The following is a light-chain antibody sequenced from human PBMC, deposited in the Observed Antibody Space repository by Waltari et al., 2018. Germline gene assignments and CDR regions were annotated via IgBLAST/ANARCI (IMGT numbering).Light chain of an antibody. V-gene: IGKV1-17*01. CDR2: AAS. CDR3: LQHNSYPVT. CDR1: QGIGND. J-gene: IGKJ4*01. Sequence: DIQMTQSPSSLSASVGDRVTITCRASQGIGNDLGRYHQKPGKAPKRLIYAASSLPSWVPSMFSGSGSGTEVTLTISSLQPEDFATYYCLQHNSYPVTFGGGTKVEIK.